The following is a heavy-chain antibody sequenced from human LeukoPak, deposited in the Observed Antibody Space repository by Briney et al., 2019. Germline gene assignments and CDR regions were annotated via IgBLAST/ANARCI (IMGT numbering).Heavy chain of an antibody. D-gene: IGHD6-19*01. J-gene: IGHJ4*02. CDR2: LYSGGAT. Sequence: GGSLRLSCAASGFTVSSNYMSWVRQPAGKWLEWVSVLYSGGATFYADSVKGGLTISRATSKNTLYFQMTDLRADDTAVYSCTKLKGWYGEGFFDYWGQGTLVTVSS. V-gene: IGHV3-53*01. CDR1: GFTVSSNY. CDR3: TKLKGWYGEGFFDY.